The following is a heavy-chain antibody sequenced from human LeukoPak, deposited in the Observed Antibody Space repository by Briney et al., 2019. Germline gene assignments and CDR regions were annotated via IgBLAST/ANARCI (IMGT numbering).Heavy chain of an antibody. Sequence: GGSLRLSCAASGFIFSAYGMHWVRQAPGEGLEWVAYIRHDESRTFYADSVKGRFTISIDDSKNTLYPQMHILRAEDTALYYCAKPVIPSSYQETYYMDVWGKGTTVTVS. V-gene: IGHV3-30*02. CDR3: AKPVIPSSYQETYYMDV. J-gene: IGHJ6*03. D-gene: IGHD2-21*01. CDR1: GFIFSAYG. CDR2: IRHDESRT.